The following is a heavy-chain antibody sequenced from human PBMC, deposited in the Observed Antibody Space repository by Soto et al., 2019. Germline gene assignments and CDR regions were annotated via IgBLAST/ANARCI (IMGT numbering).Heavy chain of an antibody. CDR2: ISSSSSYI. J-gene: IGHJ6*03. CDR3: ARGLHYYYMDI. Sequence: GASVKVSCKASGYTFTSYDINWVRQAPGKGLEWVSSISSSSSYIYYADSVKGRFTISRDNAKNSLYLQMNSLRAEDTAVYYCARGLHYYYMDIWGKGTTVTVSS. V-gene: IGHV3-21*01. CDR1: GYTFTSYD.